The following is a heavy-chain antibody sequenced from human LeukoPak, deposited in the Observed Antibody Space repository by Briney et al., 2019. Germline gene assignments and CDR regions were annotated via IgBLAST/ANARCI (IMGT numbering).Heavy chain of an antibody. CDR2: IRYDGSNK. J-gene: IGHJ4*02. Sequence: PGGSLRLSCAASGFTFSSYGMHWVRQAPGKGLEWVAFIRYDGSNKYYADSVKGRFTISRDNSKNTLYLQMNSLRAEDTAVYYCARQPAAYTSGHPFDYWGQGTLVTVSS. CDR1: GFTFSSYG. V-gene: IGHV3-30*02. CDR3: ARQPAAYTSGHPFDY. D-gene: IGHD6-19*01.